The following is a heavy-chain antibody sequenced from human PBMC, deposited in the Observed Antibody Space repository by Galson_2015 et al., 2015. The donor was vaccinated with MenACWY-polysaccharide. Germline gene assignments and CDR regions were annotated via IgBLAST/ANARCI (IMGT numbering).Heavy chain of an antibody. CDR2: ISKSGDSI. CDR1: GFSLGAWY. Sequence: SLRLSCVASGFSLGAWYMSWIRQAPGKGLEWLSYISKSGDSIYYGDSVKGRFAISRDNAKNSLYLQLNSLEVEDTAIYYCARGHYGLDVWGQGTTVTVSS. V-gene: IGHV3-11*01. J-gene: IGHJ6*02. CDR3: ARGHYGLDV.